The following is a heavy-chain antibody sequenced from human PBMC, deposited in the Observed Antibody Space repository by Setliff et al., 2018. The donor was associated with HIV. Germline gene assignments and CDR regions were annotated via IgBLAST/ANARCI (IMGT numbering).Heavy chain of an antibody. CDR1: GYSISSGYY. CDR3: ARLGYCSRTTCYGYYYMDV. V-gene: IGHV4-38-2*01. Sequence: SETLSLTCAVSGYSISSGYYWGWIRQPPGKGLEWIGSFYHSGRTNYHPSLKSRLTISIDTSKNQFSLKLSSVTAADTAVYYCARLGYCSRTTCYGYYYMDVWGKGTTVTVSS. D-gene: IGHD2-2*01. CDR2: FYHSGRT. J-gene: IGHJ6*03.